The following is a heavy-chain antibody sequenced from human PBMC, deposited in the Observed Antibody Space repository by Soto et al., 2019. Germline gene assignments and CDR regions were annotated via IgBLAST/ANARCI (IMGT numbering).Heavy chain of an antibody. CDR2: IIPLFGTV. CDR1: GGTFSNYA. D-gene: IGHD3-22*01. J-gene: IGHJ4*02. V-gene: IGHV1-69*01. Sequence: QVQLVQSGAEVKKPGSSVKVSCKASGGTFSNYAIDWVRQAPGQGLEWMGGIIPLFGTVNYAQKFQCRITITADESTSTAYMELRSLRSEDTAVYYCARGVHYLSSGYYYFYWGQGTLVTVSS. CDR3: ARGVHYLSSGYYYFY.